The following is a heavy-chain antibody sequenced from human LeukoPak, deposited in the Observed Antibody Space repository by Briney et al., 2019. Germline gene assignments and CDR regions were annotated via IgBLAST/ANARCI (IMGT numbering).Heavy chain of an antibody. Sequence: GGSLRLSCAASGFTVSSNYMSWVRQAPGKGLEWVSVIYSGGSTYYADSVKGRFTISRDNSKNTLYLQMNSLRAEDTAVYYCARVLTWDIVVVPAEYWGQGTLVTVSS. J-gene: IGHJ4*02. CDR2: IYSGGST. CDR1: GFTVSSNY. V-gene: IGHV3-53*01. D-gene: IGHD2-2*01. CDR3: ARVLTWDIVVVPAEY.